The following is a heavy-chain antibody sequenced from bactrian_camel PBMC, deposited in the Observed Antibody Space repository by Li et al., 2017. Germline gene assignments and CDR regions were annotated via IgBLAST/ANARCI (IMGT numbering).Heavy chain of an antibody. CDR3: AADEPPLSGSWWNPLAYKC. CDR2: ITTGGGIR. Sequence: LSCAASGYTFSRIRMGWFRQAPGLEREGVAAITTGGGIRYYPDYADSVKGRFSISLDNAKNTVYLQMNSLKPEDTATYYCAADEPPLSGSWWNPLAYKCWGQGTQVTVS. J-gene: IGHJ4*01. CDR1: GYTFSRIR. V-gene: IGHV3S40*01. D-gene: IGHD6*01.